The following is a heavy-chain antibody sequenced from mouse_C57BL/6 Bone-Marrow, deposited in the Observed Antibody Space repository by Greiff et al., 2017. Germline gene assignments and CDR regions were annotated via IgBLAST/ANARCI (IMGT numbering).Heavy chain of an antibody. CDR2: IYPRSGNT. Sequence: VQLQQSGAELARPGASVKLSCKASGYTFTSYGISWVKQRTGQGLEWIGEIYPRSGNTYYNEKFKGKATLTADKSSSTAYMALRSLTSEDSAVYFCARGGEGYYGNFLFAYWGQGTLVTVSA. CDR3: ARGGEGYYGNFLFAY. V-gene: IGHV1-81*01. D-gene: IGHD2-1*01. CDR1: GYTFTSYG. J-gene: IGHJ3*01.